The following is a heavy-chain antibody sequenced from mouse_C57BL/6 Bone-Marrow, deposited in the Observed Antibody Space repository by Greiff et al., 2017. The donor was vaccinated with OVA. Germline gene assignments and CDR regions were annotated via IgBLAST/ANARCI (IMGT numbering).Heavy chain of an antibody. J-gene: IGHJ2*01. Sequence: EVMLVESGGGLVQPGESLKLSCESNEYEFPSHDMSWVRKTPEKRLELVAAINSDGGSTYYPDTMERRFIISRDTTKKTLYLQMSSLRSENTALYDCARHEGTGYYFDYWGQGTTLTVSS. CDR2: INSDGGST. V-gene: IGHV5-2*03. CDR1: EYEFPSHD. D-gene: IGHD4-1*01. CDR3: ARHEGTGYYFDY.